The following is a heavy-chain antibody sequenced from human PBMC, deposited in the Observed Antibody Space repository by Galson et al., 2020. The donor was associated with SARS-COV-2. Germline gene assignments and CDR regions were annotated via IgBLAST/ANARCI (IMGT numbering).Heavy chain of an antibody. CDR1: GLTVSTNY. V-gene: IGHV3-53*01. J-gene: IGHJ6*02. CDR2: IYSGGSI. CDR3: ARGDYYYYGMDV. Sequence: GGSLRLSCAASGLTVSTNYMSWVRQAPGKGLEWVSIIYSGGSIYYADSVKGRFTISRDSSKNTLYLQMNSLRTEDTAVYYCARGDYYYYGMDVWGLGTTVTVSS.